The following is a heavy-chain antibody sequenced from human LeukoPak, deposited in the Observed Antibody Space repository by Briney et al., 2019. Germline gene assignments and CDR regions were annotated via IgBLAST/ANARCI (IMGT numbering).Heavy chain of an antibody. CDR3: ARIRVGTTVTAQYYYYGMDV. Sequence: SETLSLTCGVYGGSFRGYYWSWIRQPPGKGLEWIWEVNHSGSTNYNPSLKSRVTISVDTSKNQFSLKLSSVAAADTAVYYCARIRVGTTVTAQYYYYGMDVWGQGTTVTVSS. CDR2: VNHSGST. J-gene: IGHJ6*02. V-gene: IGHV4-34*01. D-gene: IGHD4-17*01. CDR1: GGSFRGYY.